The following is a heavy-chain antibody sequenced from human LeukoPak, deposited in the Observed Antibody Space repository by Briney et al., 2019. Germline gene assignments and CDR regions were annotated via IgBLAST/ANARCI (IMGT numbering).Heavy chain of an antibody. J-gene: IGHJ4*02. CDR2: IYSSGST. CDR3: ASQTRYFDWSGRRPQYYFDY. D-gene: IGHD3-9*01. CDR1: GGSISSGSYY. V-gene: IGHV4-61*02. Sequence: SETLSLTCTVSGGSISSGSYYWNWIRQPAGKGLEWIGRIYSSGSTNYNPSLKSRVTMSVDTSKNQFSLKLSSVTAADTAVYYCASQTRYFDWSGRRPQYYFDYWGQGTLVTVSS.